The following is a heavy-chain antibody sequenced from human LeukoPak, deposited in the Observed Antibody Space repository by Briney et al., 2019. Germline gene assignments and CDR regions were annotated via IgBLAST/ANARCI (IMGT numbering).Heavy chain of an antibody. J-gene: IGHJ5*02. CDR3: ARGGGYSGGVDLSILRYNWFDP. Sequence: GASVKVSCKASGGTFSSYAISWVRQAPGQGLEWMGGIIPIFGTANYAQKFQGRVTITTDESTSTAYMELSSLRSEDTAVYYCARGGGYSGGVDLSILRYNWFDPWGQGTLVTVSS. V-gene: IGHV1-69*05. CDR1: GGTFSSYA. CDR2: IIPIFGTA. D-gene: IGHD1-26*01.